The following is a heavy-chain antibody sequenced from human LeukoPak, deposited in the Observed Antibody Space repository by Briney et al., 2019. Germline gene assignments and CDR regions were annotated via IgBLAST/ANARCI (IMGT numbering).Heavy chain of an antibody. CDR3: TRDLHSYYDSSGYHDAFDI. CDR2: IRSKAYGGTT. CDR1: GFTFGDYA. Sequence: KSGGSLRLSCTASGFTFGDYAMSWFRQAPGKGLEWVGFIRSKAYGGTTEYAASVKGRFTISRDDSKSIAYLQMNSLKTEDTAVYYCTRDLHSYYDSSGYHDAFDIWGQGTMVTVSS. D-gene: IGHD3-22*01. J-gene: IGHJ3*02. V-gene: IGHV3-49*05.